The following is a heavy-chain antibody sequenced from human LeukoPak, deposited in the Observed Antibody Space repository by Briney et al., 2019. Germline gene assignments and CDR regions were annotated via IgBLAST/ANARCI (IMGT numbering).Heavy chain of an antibody. CDR3: ARDHYYGSGFFDY. V-gene: IGHV1-69*13. Sequence: SVKVSCKASGGTFSSYAISWVRQAPGQGLEWMGGIIPIFGTANYAQKFQGRVTITADESTSTAYMELSSLRSEDTAVYYCARDHYYGSGFFDYWGQGTLVTVSS. D-gene: IGHD3-10*01. CDR2: IIPIFGTA. J-gene: IGHJ4*02. CDR1: GGTFSSYA.